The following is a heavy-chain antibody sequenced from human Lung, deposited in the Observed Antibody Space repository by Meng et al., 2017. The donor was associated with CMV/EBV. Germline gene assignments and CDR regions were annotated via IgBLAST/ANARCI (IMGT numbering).Heavy chain of an antibody. V-gene: IGHV3-48*03. CDR3: GTFDY. Sequence: SCKASGLTFSSYEMIWVRQAPGRGLEWVSYIFRSGTTKSYADAVKGRFTISRDNAKNSLYLQMNSLRAEDTAVYYCGTFDYWGRGTSVTVSS. CDR1: GLTFSSYE. CDR2: IFRSGTTK. J-gene: IGHJ4*02.